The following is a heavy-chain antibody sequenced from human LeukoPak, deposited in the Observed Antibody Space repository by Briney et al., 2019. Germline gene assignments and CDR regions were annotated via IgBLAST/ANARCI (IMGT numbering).Heavy chain of an antibody. V-gene: IGHV4-4*09. CDR2: IYTSGNT. J-gene: IGHJ5*02. CDR3: ARVMAARREDLNWFDT. D-gene: IGHD6-6*01. CDR1: GGSISSYY. Sequence: PSETLSLTCTVSGGSISSYYWSWIRQPPGKGLEWIGYIYTSGNTYNPSLKSRVTISVDTSKNQFSLNLTSVNAADTAIYYCARVMAARREDLNWFDTWGQGTLVTVSS.